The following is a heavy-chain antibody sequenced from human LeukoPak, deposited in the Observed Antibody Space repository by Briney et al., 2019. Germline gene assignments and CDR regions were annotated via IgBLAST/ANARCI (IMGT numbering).Heavy chain of an antibody. CDR3: ARMSGSYDEGWFDP. J-gene: IGHJ5*02. CDR2: IYYSGST. V-gene: IGHV4-59*01. CDR1: GGSISSYF. D-gene: IGHD1-26*01. Sequence: SETLSLTCTVSGGSISSYFWSWIRQPPGKGLEWIGYIYYSGSTNYNPSLKSRVTISVDTSKNQFSLKLSSVTAADTALYYCARMSGSYDEGWFDPWGQGTLVTVSS.